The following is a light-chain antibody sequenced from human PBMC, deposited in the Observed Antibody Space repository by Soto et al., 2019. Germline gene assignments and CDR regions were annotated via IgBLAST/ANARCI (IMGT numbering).Light chain of an antibody. CDR2: AAS. Sequence: DIQMTQSPSSLSASVGDRVTITCRASQAISNSLAWYQQKPGKVPKVLIYAASTLQSGVPSRFSGSGSGTDFTLTITSLQPEDVATYFCQQVNNYPLTFGGGTKVAIK. CDR3: QQVNNYPLT. CDR1: QAISNS. J-gene: IGKJ4*01. V-gene: IGKV1-27*01.